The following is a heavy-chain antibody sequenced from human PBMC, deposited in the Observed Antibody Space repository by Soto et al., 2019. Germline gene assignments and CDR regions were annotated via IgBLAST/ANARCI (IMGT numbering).Heavy chain of an antibody. CDR3: AMWDCSGAACYFLDS. J-gene: IGHJ4*02. CDR2: IKMDGNEK. D-gene: IGHD2-15*01. V-gene: IGHV3-7*01. CDR1: GFTLSRHW. Sequence: GGSLRLSCAASGFTLSRHWMSWVRQAPGKGLEWLAGIKMDGNEKYYVDSVKGRFTISRDNPKNSLYLQMISLRVEDSAVYYCAMWDCSGAACYFLDSWGQGTVVTVSS.